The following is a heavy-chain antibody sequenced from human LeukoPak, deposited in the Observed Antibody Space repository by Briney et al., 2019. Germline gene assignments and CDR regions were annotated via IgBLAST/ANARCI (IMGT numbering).Heavy chain of an antibody. CDR3: ATNVPGTTYFDP. J-gene: IGHJ4*02. CDR1: GDSLSGYY. CDR2: INHSGST. Sequence: KTSETLSLTCAVYGDSLSGYYWTWIRQPPGKGLEWIGEINHSGSTNYNPSLKSRVTISVDTSKNQFSLNLTPVTAADTAIYYCATNVPGTTYFDPWGQGTLVTVS. V-gene: IGHV4-34*01. D-gene: IGHD1-14*01.